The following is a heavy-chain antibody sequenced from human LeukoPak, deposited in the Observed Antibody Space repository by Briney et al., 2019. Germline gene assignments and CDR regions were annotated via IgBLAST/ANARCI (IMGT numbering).Heavy chain of an antibody. CDR1: GFTFSNYA. D-gene: IGHD3-22*01. V-gene: IGHV3-23*01. J-gene: IGHJ4*02. Sequence: GGSLRLSCAASGFTFSNYAMSWVRQAPGKGLEWVSSITGNALSTYRADFIKGRFTISRDDSKNTLYLHLSSLRVEDTAVYYCAKLQDFYDNSGYSYFDNWGQGTLVTVSS. CDR3: AKLQDFYDNSGYSYFDN. CDR2: ITGNALST.